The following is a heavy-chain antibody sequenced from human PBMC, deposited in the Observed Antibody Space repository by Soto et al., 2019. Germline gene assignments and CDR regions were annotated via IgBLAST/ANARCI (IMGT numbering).Heavy chain of an antibody. CDR3: ARDRTVSYYYYYMDV. CDR1: GFTFSSYS. V-gene: IGHV3-48*01. J-gene: IGHJ6*03. CDR2: ISSSSSTI. D-gene: IGHD4-17*01. Sequence: EVQLVESGGGLVQPGGSLRLSCAASGFTFSSYSMNWVRQAPGKGLEWVSYISSSSSTIYYACSVKGRFTISRDNAKNSLYLQMNSLRAEDTAVYYCARDRTVSYYYYYMDVWGKGTTVPVSS.